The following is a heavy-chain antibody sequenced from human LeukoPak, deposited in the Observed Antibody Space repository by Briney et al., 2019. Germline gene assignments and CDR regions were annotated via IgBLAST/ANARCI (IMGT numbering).Heavy chain of an antibody. D-gene: IGHD6-13*01. Sequence: SGTLSLTCAVSGGSISSSNWWSWVRQPPGKGLEWIGEIYHSGSTNYNPSLKSRVTISVDRSKNQFSLKLSSVTAADTAVYYCARGRSSSWTTEFDYWGQGTLVTVSS. CDR2: IYHSGST. V-gene: IGHV4-4*02. CDR1: GGSISSSNW. CDR3: ARGRSSSWTTEFDY. J-gene: IGHJ4*02.